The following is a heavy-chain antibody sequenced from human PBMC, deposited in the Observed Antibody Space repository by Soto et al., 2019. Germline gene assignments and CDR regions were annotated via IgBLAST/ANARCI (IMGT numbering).Heavy chain of an antibody. CDR1: GDSFTSYW. Sequence: PWESLKISCKVSGDSFTSYWIGWVRQMPGKGLEWMGIIYPGDSDTRYSPSFQGQVTISADKSISTAYLQWSSLKASDTAMYYCASGCSGGSCYSSPLGMDVWGQGTTVTVSS. V-gene: IGHV5-51*01. D-gene: IGHD2-15*01. J-gene: IGHJ6*02. CDR3: ASGCSGGSCYSSPLGMDV. CDR2: IYPGDSDT.